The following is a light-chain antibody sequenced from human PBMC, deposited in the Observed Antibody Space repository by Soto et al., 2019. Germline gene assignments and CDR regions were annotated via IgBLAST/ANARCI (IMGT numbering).Light chain of an antibody. V-gene: IGLV2-14*01. CDR2: EVN. J-gene: IGLJ1*01. CDR1: SSDVGGYDY. CDR3: SSYSISTAYL. Sequence: QSALTQPASVSGSPGQSITISCTGTSSDVGGYDYVSWYQLHPGKAPKLMVFEVNNRPSGVSYRFSGSKSGNTASLTISGLQAEDEADYFCSSYSISTAYLFGTGTKVTV.